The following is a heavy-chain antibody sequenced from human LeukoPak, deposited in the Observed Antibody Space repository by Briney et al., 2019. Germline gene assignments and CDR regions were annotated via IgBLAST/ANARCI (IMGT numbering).Heavy chain of an antibody. CDR3: ARDFYDSSGYYYPFDY. Sequence: GGSLRLSCAASGFTFRTYAMSWVRQAPGKGLEWVSAIGASGGTYYADSVKGRFTISRDNSKNTLYLQMNSLRAEDTAVYYCARDFYDSSGYYYPFDYWGQGTLVTVSS. CDR2: IGASGGT. D-gene: IGHD3-22*01. V-gene: IGHV3-23*01. J-gene: IGHJ4*02. CDR1: GFTFRTYA.